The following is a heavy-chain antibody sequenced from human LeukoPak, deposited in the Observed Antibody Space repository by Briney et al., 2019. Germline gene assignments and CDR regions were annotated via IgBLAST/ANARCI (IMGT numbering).Heavy chain of an antibody. J-gene: IGHJ4*02. CDR2: INHSGST. CDR1: GGSLSGQY. CDR3: ARGGPLTYDIVVVVAATHMFDY. V-gene: IGHV4-34*01. Sequence: SETLSLTCAVYGGSLSGQYWSWIRQPPGKGLEWIGEINHSGSTNYNPSLKSRVTISVDTSKNQFSLKLNSVTAADTAVYYCARGGPLTYDIVVVVAATHMFDYWGQGTLVTVSS. D-gene: IGHD2-15*01.